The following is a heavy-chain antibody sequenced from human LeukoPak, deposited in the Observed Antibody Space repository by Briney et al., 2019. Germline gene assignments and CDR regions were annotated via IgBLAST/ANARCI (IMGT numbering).Heavy chain of an antibody. Sequence: SETLSLTCTVSGGSISIGADYWSWIRQPAGKGLEWIGRIYTSGSTNYNPSLKSRVTISVDTSKNQFFLKLSSVTAADTAVYYCARESLGPPYYFDYWGQGTLVTVSS. D-gene: IGHD1-26*01. CDR1: GGSISIGADY. J-gene: IGHJ4*02. CDR3: ARESLGPPYYFDY. CDR2: IYTSGST. V-gene: IGHV4-61*02.